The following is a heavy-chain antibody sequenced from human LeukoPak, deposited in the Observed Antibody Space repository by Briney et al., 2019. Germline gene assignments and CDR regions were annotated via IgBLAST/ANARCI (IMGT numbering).Heavy chain of an antibody. CDR1: GLTFRSYG. CDR3: AKDLLRTVVVISAAGYYFDY. Sequence: PGGPLRPSCAASGLTFRSYGMSWVRQAPGKGLEWVSTVSGSGGSAYYADSVKGRFTITRDNSKNTLFLQMNSLRAEDTAVYYCAKDLLRTVVVISAAGYYFDYWGPGTLVTVSS. CDR2: VSGSGGSA. D-gene: IGHD3-22*01. J-gene: IGHJ4*02. V-gene: IGHV3-23*01.